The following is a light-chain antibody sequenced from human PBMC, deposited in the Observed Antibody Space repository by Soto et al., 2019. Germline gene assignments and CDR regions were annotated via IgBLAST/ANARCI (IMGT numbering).Light chain of an antibody. J-gene: IGLJ1*01. Sequence: QSVLTQPPSVSAAPGQKVTLSCSGSSSNIGNNYVSWYQQLPGTAPKLLIYENNKRPSGIPDRFSGSKSGTSATLGITGLQTGDEADYYCGTWDSSLSRGVFGTGTKVTVL. CDR1: SSNIGNNY. CDR3: GTWDSSLSRGV. V-gene: IGLV1-51*02. CDR2: ENN.